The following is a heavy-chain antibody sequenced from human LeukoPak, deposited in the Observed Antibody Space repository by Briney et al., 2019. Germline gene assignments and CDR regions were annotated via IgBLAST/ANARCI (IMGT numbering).Heavy chain of an antibody. V-gene: IGHV1-18*01. CDR3: ARDQRKYSSGWYAKYNWFDP. J-gene: IGHJ5*02. D-gene: IGHD6-19*01. Sequence: ASVKVSCKASGYTFTSYGISWVRQAPGQGLEWMGWISAYNGNTNYAQKLQGRVTMTTDTSTSTACMELRSLRSDDTAVYYCARDQRKYSSGWYAKYNWFDPWGQGTLVTVSS. CDR2: ISAYNGNT. CDR1: GYTFTSYG.